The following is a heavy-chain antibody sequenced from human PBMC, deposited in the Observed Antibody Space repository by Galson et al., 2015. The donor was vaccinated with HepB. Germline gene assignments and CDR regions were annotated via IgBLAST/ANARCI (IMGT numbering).Heavy chain of an antibody. J-gene: IGHJ4*02. D-gene: IGHD4-17*01. Sequence: SLRLSCAASGFTFSSYSMNLVRQAPGKGLEWVSYISSSSSATYYADSVKGRFTISRDNAKNSLYLQMNSLRVEDTAVYYCARGIGDYAAFDFWGQGTLVTVSS. CDR2: ISSSSSAT. CDR1: GFTFSSYS. V-gene: IGHV3-48*01. CDR3: ARGIGDYAAFDF.